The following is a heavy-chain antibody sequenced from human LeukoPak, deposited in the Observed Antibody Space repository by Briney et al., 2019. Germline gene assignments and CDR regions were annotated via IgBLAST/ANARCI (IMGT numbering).Heavy chain of an antibody. V-gene: IGHV4-39*01. J-gene: IGHJ4*02. CDR1: GGSISSSSYY. D-gene: IGHD5-24*01. Sequence: SETLSLTCTVSGGSISSSSYYWGWIRQPPGKGLEWIGSIYYSGSTYYNPSLKSRVTISVDTSKNQLSLKLSSVTAADTAVYYCARAGGYGYNYLNDYWGQGTLVTVSS. CDR2: IYYSGST. CDR3: ARAGGYGYNYLNDY.